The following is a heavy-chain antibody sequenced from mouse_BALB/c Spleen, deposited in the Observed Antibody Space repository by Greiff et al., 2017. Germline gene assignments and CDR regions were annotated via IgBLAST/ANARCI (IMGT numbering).Heavy chain of an antibody. CDR2: IYPGDGDT. CDR3: ATCAIYYAMDY. CDR1: GYAFSSYW. J-gene: IGHJ4*01. V-gene: IGHV1-80*01. Sequence: QVQLKQSGAELVRPGSSVKISCKASGYAFSSYWMNWVKQRPGQGLEWIGQIYPGDGDTNYNGKFKGKATLTADKSSSTAYMQLSSLTSEDSAVYFCATCAIYYAMDYWGQGTSVTVSS.